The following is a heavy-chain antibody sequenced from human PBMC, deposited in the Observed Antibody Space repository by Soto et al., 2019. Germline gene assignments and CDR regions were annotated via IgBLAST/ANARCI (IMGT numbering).Heavy chain of an antibody. CDR1: GYTFTSYG. V-gene: IGHV1-18*01. Sequence: QVQLVQSGAEVKKPGASVKVSCKASGYTFTSYGISWVRQAPGQGLEWMGWISAYNGNTNYAQKLQGRVTMTTDTSKSTAYMELRSLRSDAPAVYYCARVPGAHYYDSSGYYFDYFDYWGQGTLVTVSS. D-gene: IGHD3-22*01. J-gene: IGHJ4*02. CDR2: ISAYNGNT. CDR3: ARVPGAHYYDSSGYYFDYFDY.